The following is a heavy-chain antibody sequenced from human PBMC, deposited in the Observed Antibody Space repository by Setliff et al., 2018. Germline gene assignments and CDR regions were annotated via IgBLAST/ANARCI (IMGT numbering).Heavy chain of an antibody. D-gene: IGHD3-16*01. CDR1: GXTFXXHR. J-gene: IGHJ4*02. V-gene: IGHV3-7*01. Sequence: GGXLRLSCAASGXTFXXHRVSWGRQAPGKGLECVANIKQDGSEKYXVDSXXGRFTISSDNAKNSLYLQMNSLRAEDTAVYYCARDGGEYWGQGTLLTVSS. CDR2: IKQDGSEK. CDR3: ARDGGEY.